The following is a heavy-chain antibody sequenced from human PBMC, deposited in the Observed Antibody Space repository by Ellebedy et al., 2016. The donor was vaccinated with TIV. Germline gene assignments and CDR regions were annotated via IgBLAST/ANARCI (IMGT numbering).Heavy chain of an antibody. V-gene: IGHV4-4*07. CDR3: ARDRINWFDP. CDR1: GGSISSYY. J-gene: IGHJ5*02. D-gene: IGHD2-15*01. CDR2: IYTSGTT. Sequence: MPSETLSLTCTVSGGSISSYYWSWIRQPAGKGLEWIGRIYTSGTTYYNPSLKSRVTVSVDTSKNQFYLNLRSVTAADTAVYYCARDRINWFDPWGQGTLVTVSS.